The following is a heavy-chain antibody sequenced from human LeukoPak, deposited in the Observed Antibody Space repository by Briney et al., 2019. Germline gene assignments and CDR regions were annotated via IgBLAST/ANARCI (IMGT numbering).Heavy chain of an antibody. D-gene: IGHD6-19*01. Sequence: ASVKVSCKASGYTFSSYGISWVRQAPGQGLEWMGRINPNSGGTNYAQKFQGRVTMTRDTSITTAYMDLSRLRSDDTAVYYCARGYNNGFDAFDIWGQGTMVTVSS. CDR1: GYTFSSYG. V-gene: IGHV1-2*06. CDR2: INPNSGGT. J-gene: IGHJ3*02. CDR3: ARGYNNGFDAFDI.